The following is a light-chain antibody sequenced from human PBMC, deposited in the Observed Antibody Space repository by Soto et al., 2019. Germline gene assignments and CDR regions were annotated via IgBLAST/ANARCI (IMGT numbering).Light chain of an antibody. Sequence: EIVMTQSPATLSVSPGERATLSCRASQSVSSKLAWYQQKPGQAPRLLIYGATTRATGSPARFSGSGSGTEFSLTSGSLVTEDFPVYYCQQYNNLPPISFGQGTRWENK. J-gene: IGKJ5*01. CDR3: QQYNNLPPIS. CDR2: GAT. V-gene: IGKV3-15*01. CDR1: QSVSSK.